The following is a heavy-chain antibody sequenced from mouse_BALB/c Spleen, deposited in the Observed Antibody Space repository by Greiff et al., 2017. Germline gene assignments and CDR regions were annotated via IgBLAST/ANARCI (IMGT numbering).Heavy chain of an antibody. J-gene: IGHJ4*01. CDR1: GYTFTSYW. D-gene: IGHD2-1*01. CDR2: INPSTGYT. Sequence: QVQLKQSGAELAKPGASVKMSCKASGYTFTSYWMHWVKQRPGQGLEWIGYINPSTGYTEYNQKFKDKATLTADKSSSTAYMQLSSLTSEDSAVYYCARTRIYYGNPYYAMDYWGQGTSVTVSS. V-gene: IGHV1-7*01. CDR3: ARTRIYYGNPYYAMDY.